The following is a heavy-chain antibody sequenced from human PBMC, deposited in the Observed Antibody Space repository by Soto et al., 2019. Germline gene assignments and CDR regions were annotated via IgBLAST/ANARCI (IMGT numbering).Heavy chain of an antibody. V-gene: IGHV4-30-2*01. CDR2: IYHSGST. J-gene: IGHJ5*02. CDR3: ARVPDR. Sequence: SETLSLTCAVSGGSISSGGYSWSWIRQPPGKGLEWIGSIYHSGSTYYNPSLKSRVTISVDRSKNQFSLKLSSVTAADTAVYYCARVPDRWGQGTLVTRLL. D-gene: IGHD2-2*01. CDR1: GGSISSGGYS.